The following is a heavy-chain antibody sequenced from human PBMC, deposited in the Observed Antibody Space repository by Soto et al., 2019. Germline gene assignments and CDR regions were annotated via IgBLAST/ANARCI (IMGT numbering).Heavy chain of an antibody. V-gene: IGHV3-30*18. Sequence: QVQLVESGGGVVQPGRSLRLSCAASGFTFSSYGMHWVRQAPGKGLEWVAVISYDGSNKYYADSVKGRFTISRDNSKNTLYLQMNSLRAEDTAVYYCAKDTSGYPNWFDPWGQGTLVTVSP. J-gene: IGHJ5*02. CDR1: GFTFSSYG. CDR3: AKDTSGYPNWFDP. D-gene: IGHD3-3*01. CDR2: ISYDGSNK.